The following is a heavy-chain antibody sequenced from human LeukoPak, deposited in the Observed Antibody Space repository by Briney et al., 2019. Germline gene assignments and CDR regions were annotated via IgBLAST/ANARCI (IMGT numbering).Heavy chain of an antibody. Sequence: GGSLRLSCAASGFTFSSYSMNWVRQAPGKGLEWVSSISSSSSFLYYADSVKGRFTISRDNAKNSLYLQMNSLRAEDTAVYYCARDGESKGWERYHFDYWGQGTLVTVSS. D-gene: IGHD3-10*01. CDR2: ISSSSSFL. CDR3: ARDGESKGWERYHFDY. V-gene: IGHV3-21*01. J-gene: IGHJ4*02. CDR1: GFTFSSYS.